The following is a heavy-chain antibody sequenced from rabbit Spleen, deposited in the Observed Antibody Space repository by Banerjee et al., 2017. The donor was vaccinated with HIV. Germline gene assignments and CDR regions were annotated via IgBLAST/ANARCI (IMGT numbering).Heavy chain of an antibody. CDR1: GFTLSSYY. Sequence: HLKESGGGLVQPGGSLKLSCTASGFTLSSYYMNWVRQAPGKGLEWIGYIDPVFGITYYANWVNGRFSISRENAQNTVFLQMTSLTAADTATYFCAREGPTSTYALWGQGTLVTVS. D-gene: IGHD1-1*01. CDR2: IDPVFGIT. CDR3: AREGPTSTYAL. V-gene: IGHV1S7*01. J-gene: IGHJ6*01.